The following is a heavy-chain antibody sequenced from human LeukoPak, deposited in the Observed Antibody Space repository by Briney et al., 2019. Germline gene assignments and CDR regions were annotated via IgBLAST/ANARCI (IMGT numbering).Heavy chain of an antibody. Sequence: PGGSLRLSCAASGFTFSSYGVHWVRQAPGKGLEWVAFIRYDGSNKYYADSVKGRFTISRDNSKNTLYLQMNSLRAEDTAVYYCAKDSGERGNWFDPWGQGTLVTVSS. CDR1: GFTFSSYG. J-gene: IGHJ5*02. V-gene: IGHV3-30*02. CDR2: IRYDGSNK. CDR3: AKDSGERGNWFDP.